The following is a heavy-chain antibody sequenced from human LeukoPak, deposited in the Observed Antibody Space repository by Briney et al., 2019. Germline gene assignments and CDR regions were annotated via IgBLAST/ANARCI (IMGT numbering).Heavy chain of an antibody. CDR3: ARERGSYYQRRAFDI. J-gene: IGHJ3*02. CDR1: GYTFTSYY. CDR2: INPNSGGT. Sequence: ASVKVSCKASGYTFTSYYMHWVRQAPGQGLEWMGWINPNSGGTNYAQKFQGWVTMTRDTSISTAYMELSRLRSDDTAVYYCARERGSYYQRRAFDIWGQGTMVTVSS. D-gene: IGHD1-26*01. V-gene: IGHV1-2*04.